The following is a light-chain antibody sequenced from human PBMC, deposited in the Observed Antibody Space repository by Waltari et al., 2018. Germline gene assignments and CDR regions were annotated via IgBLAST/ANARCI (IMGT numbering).Light chain of an antibody. CDR1: RSNIGSNY. CDR3: AAWDDSLSGRV. Sequence: QSVLTQPPSASGTPGQRVTISCSGSRSNIGSNYVYWYQQLPGTAPKLLIDRNNQRPSGVPDRFSGSKSGTSASLAISGFRSEDEADYYCAAWDDSLSGRVFGGGTKVTVL. CDR2: RNN. J-gene: IGLJ3*02. V-gene: IGLV1-47*01.